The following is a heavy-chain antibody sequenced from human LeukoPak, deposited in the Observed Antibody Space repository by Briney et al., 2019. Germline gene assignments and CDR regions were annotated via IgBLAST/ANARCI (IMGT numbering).Heavy chain of an antibody. CDR3: AHRDTSMVRVDY. CDR2: IRSKTAGGTT. V-gene: IGHV3-15*01. J-gene: IGHJ4*02. Sequence: GGSLRLSCAASGFTFRNASMSWVRQAPGKGLEWVGRIRSKTAGGTTDYAAPVKGRITISRDDSKNTLYLQVNSLTTEDSAVYFCAHRDTSMVRVDYWGQGTPVTVSS. D-gene: IGHD5-18*01. CDR1: GFTFRNAS.